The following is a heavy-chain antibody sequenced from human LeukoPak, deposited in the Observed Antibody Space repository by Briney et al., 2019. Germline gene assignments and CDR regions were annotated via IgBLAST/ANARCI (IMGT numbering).Heavy chain of an antibody. J-gene: IGHJ6*03. CDR3: AKSARAWDYYYMDV. Sequence: AGGSLRLSCAASAFTFSSYYMSWVRQAPGKGLEWVSSISSSSDYIYYADSVKGRFTISRDNSKNSLYLQMNSLRAEDTALYYCAKSARAWDYYYMDVWGKGTTVTVSS. CDR1: AFTFSSYY. D-gene: IGHD1-26*01. V-gene: IGHV3-21*04. CDR2: ISSSSDYI.